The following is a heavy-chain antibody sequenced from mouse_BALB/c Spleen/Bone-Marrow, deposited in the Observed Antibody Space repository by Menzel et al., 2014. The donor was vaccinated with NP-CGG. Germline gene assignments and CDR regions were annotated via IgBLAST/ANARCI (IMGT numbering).Heavy chain of an antibody. Sequence: EVKLVESGGGLVQPVGSLKLSCVASGFTFNTYAMNWVRQAPGKGLEWVARIKTKTNDYGTFYADSVKDRFTISRDDSQNMLYLQMNNLNTEDTAMYYCVRATAYYFDYWGQGTTLTVSS. CDR2: IKTKTNDYGT. J-gene: IGHJ2*01. V-gene: IGHV10-1*02. CDR1: GFTFNTYA. CDR3: VRATAYYFDY. D-gene: IGHD1-2*01.